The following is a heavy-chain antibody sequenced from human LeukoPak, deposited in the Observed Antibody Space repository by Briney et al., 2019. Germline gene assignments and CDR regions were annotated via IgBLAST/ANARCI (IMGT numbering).Heavy chain of an antibody. CDR3: ANTIWNDERASGY. D-gene: IGHD1-1*01. CDR2: IRYDGSNK. J-gene: IGHJ4*02. Sequence: GGSLRLSCAASGFTFSSYGMHWVRQAPGKGLEWVAFIRYDGSNKYYGDFVEGRFTISRDNSKSTLYLQVSSLRAEDTAVYYCANTIWNDERASGYWGQGTLVTVSS. CDR1: GFTFSSYG. V-gene: IGHV3-30*02.